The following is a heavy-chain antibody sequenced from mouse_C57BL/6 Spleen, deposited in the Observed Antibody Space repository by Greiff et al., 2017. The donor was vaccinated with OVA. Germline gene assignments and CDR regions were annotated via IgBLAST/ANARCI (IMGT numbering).Heavy chain of an antibody. CDR3: ARGYYSNYGGWFAY. Sequence: VQLKQSGPGMVKPSQSLSLTCTVTGYSITSGYDWHWIRHFPGNKLEWMGYISYSGSTNYNPSLKSRISITHDTSKNHFFLKLNSVTTEDTATYYCARGYYSNYGGWFAYWGQGTLVTVSA. V-gene: IGHV3-1*01. D-gene: IGHD2-5*01. J-gene: IGHJ3*01. CDR1: GYSITSGYD. CDR2: ISYSGST.